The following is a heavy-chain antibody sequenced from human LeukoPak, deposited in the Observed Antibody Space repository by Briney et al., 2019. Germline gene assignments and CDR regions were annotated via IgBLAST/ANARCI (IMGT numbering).Heavy chain of an antibody. V-gene: IGHV1-24*01. CDR3: ATNSGSYYGFDY. CDR2: FDPEDGET. Sequence: ASVKVSCKVSGYTLTELSMHWVRRAPGKGLEWMGGFDPEDGETIYAQKFQGRVTMTEDTSTDTAYMELSSLRSEDTAVYYCATNSGSYYGFDYWGQGTLVTVSS. J-gene: IGHJ4*02. D-gene: IGHD1-26*01. CDR1: GYTLTELS.